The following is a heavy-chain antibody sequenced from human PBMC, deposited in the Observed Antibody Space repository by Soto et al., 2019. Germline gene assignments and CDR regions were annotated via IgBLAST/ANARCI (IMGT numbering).Heavy chain of an antibody. V-gene: IGHV5-51*01. J-gene: IGHJ4*02. Sequence: PGESLKISCKGSGYTFTSYWIGRVRQMPGKGLEWMGIIYPSDSDTRYSPSFQGQVTISADKSIGAAYLQWSSLKASDTAMYYCARLYGGYVPLWGQGTLVTVSS. CDR1: GYTFTSYW. D-gene: IGHD4-17*01. CDR3: ARLYGGYVPL. CDR2: IYPSDSDT.